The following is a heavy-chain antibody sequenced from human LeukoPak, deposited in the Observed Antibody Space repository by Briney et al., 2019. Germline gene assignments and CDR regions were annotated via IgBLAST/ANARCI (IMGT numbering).Heavy chain of an antibody. CDR3: ARSTPYGSGSYYSSY. D-gene: IGHD3-10*01. V-gene: IGHV3-7*01. CDR2: IKQDGSEK. CDR1: GFTFSSYW. J-gene: IGHJ4*02. Sequence: GGSLRLSCAASGFTFSSYWMSWVRQAPGKGLEWVANIKQDGSEKYYVDSVKGRFTISRDNAKNSLYLQMNSRRAEDTAVYYCARSTPYGSGSYYSSYWGQGTLVTVSS.